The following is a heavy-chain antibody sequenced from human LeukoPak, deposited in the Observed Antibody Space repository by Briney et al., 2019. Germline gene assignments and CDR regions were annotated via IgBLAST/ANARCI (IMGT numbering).Heavy chain of an antibody. CDR3: ARVISVYSYGDPGVGYYYYMGV. Sequence: SVKVSCKASAGTVSSYAISWVRQAPGQGLEWMGGIIPIIGTANYAKKFQGRVTITADESTSTAYMELSSVRSEDKAVYYCARVISVYSYGDPGVGYYYYMGVWGKGTTVTISS. CDR2: IIPIIGTA. CDR1: AGTVSSYA. D-gene: IGHD5-18*01. J-gene: IGHJ6*03. V-gene: IGHV1-69*01.